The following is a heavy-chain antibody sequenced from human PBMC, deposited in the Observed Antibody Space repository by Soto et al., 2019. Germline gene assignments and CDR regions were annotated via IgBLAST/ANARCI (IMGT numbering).Heavy chain of an antibody. CDR2: IIPIFGTA. Sequence: SVKVSCKASGGTFSSYAISWVRQAPGQGLEWMGGIIPIFGTANYAQKFQGRVTITADESTSTAYMELSSLRSEDTAVYYCARAREPDGGYDLINYYYYGMDVWGQGTTVTVSS. V-gene: IGHV1-69*13. CDR1: GGTFSSYA. D-gene: IGHD5-12*01. J-gene: IGHJ6*02. CDR3: ARAREPDGGYDLINYYYYGMDV.